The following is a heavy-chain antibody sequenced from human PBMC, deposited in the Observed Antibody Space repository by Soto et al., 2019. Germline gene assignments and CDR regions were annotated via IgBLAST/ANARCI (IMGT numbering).Heavy chain of an antibody. J-gene: IGHJ6*02. D-gene: IGHD3-3*01. CDR1: GFTFSSYG. CDR3: ARDTFTYYDFWGGSLMDV. V-gene: IGHV3-33*01. Sequence: GGSLRLSCAASGFTFSSYGMHWVRQAPGKGLEWVAVIWYDGSNKYYADSVKGRFTISRDNSKNTLYLQMNSLRAEDTAVYYCARDTFTYYDFWGGSLMDVWGQGTTVTVSS. CDR2: IWYDGSNK.